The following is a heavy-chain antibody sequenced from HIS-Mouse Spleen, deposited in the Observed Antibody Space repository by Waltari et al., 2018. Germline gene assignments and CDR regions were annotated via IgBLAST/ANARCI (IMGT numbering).Heavy chain of an antibody. J-gene: IGHJ2*01. D-gene: IGHD6-13*01. Sequence: QLQLQESGPGLVKPSETLSLTCTVAGGSIRSSSYYWGRIRPPPGKGLEWIGSIYYSGSTYYTPSLKSRVTISVDTSKNQFSLKLSSVTAADTAVYYCAREIPYSSSWYDWYFDLWGRGTLVTVSS. CDR1: GGSIRSSSYY. CDR2: IYYSGST. V-gene: IGHV4-39*07. CDR3: AREIPYSSSWYDWYFDL.